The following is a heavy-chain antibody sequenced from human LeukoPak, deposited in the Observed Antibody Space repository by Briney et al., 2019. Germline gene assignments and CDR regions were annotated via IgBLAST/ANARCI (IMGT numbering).Heavy chain of an antibody. J-gene: IGHJ4*02. CDR3: ARTRRGMVMI. Sequence: GGTLRLSCAASGFTFSSYGMSWVRQAPEKGLEWVSSISSSSSYIYYADSVKGRFTISRDNAKNSLYLQMNSLRAEDTAVYYFARTRRGMVMIWGQGTLVTVSS. D-gene: IGHD5-18*01. CDR2: ISSSSSYI. V-gene: IGHV3-21*01. CDR1: GFTFSSYG.